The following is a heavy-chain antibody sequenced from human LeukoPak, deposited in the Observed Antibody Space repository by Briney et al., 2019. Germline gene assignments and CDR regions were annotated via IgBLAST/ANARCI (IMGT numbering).Heavy chain of an antibody. D-gene: IGHD3-10*01. V-gene: IGHV3-15*01. CDR2: IKSKSDGGTT. Sequence: GGSLRLSCAASGFTFSDHYMDWVRQAPGKGLEWVGRIKSKSDGGTTDYDAPVKGRFTISRDDSKNTVYLQMNSLKTEDTAMFYCTTYTMGAFDSWGQGTLVTVSS. J-gene: IGHJ4*02. CDR1: GFTFSDHY. CDR3: TTYTMGAFDS.